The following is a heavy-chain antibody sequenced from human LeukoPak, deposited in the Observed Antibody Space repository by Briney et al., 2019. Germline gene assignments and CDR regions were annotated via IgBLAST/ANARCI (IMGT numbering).Heavy chain of an antibody. CDR1: GGSISSYY. D-gene: IGHD6-13*01. CDR3: ARREGIIASADYFDY. Sequence: SETLSLTCTVSGGSISSYYWGWIRQPPGKGLEWIGTTYYSGSTYYNPALNSRVTISVDTSKNLFSLKLTSVTAADTAVYYCARREGIIASADYFDYWGQGTLVTVSS. CDR2: TYYSGST. V-gene: IGHV4-39*01. J-gene: IGHJ4*02.